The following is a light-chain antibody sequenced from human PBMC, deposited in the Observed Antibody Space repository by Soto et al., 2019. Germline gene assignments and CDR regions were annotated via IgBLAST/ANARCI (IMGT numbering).Light chain of an antibody. CDR3: EQSYITPPIT. CDR1: QDIYTF. V-gene: IGKV1-39*01. CDR2: GAS. J-gene: IGKJ5*01. Sequence: DIQMTQSPSSLSASVGDXVTIACRASQDIYTFLNWYQQKPGKAPKLLIFGASSLQSGVPSRFSGSGSGTVFTLTISSLQPEDFATYYCEQSYITPPITFGQGTRLEIK.